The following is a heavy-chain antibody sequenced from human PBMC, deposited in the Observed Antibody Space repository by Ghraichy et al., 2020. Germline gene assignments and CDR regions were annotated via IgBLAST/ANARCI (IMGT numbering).Heavy chain of an antibody. V-gene: IGHV3-30*18. CDR1: GFTFSSYG. J-gene: IGHJ6*02. Sequence: GGSLRLSCAASGFTFSSYGMHWVRQAPGKGLEWVAVISYDGSNKYYADSVKGRFTISRDNSKNTLYLQMNSLRAEDTAVYYCAKDRNWGSYGMDVWGQGTTVTGSS. CDR3: AKDRNWGSYGMDV. D-gene: IGHD7-27*01. CDR2: ISYDGSNK.